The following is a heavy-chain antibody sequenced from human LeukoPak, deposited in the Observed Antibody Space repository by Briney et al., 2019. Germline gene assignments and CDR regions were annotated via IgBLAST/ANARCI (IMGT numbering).Heavy chain of an antibody. CDR1: GYRFTNYW. V-gene: IGHV5-10-1*01. J-gene: IGHJ4*02. CDR3: ARHSSIIGVVERQGQLDY. CDR2: IDPSDSYT. D-gene: IGHD3-3*02. Sequence: GEALKISCKGSGYRFTNYWISWVRQMSGKGLELMGKIDPSDSYTIYNPSFQGHVTVSSDKSISTAYLQWSSLKDSDTAIYYCARHSSIIGVVERQGQLDYWGQGTLVTVSS.